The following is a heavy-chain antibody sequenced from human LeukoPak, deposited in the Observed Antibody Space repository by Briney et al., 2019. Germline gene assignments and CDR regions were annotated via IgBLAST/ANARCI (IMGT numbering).Heavy chain of an antibody. J-gene: IGHJ4*02. V-gene: IGHV3-7*01. CDR2: INQDGSAA. CDR1: GFTFNRNW. CDR3: AEVGGLGNYLHYFDY. D-gene: IGHD3-10*01. Sequence: PGGSLRLSCITSGFTFNRNWMSWVRLAPGKGLEWVANINQDGSAADYVDSVKGRFTIPRDNAKNSLYLQMNSLRVEDTAVYYCAEVGGLGNYLHYFDYWGQGTLVTVSS.